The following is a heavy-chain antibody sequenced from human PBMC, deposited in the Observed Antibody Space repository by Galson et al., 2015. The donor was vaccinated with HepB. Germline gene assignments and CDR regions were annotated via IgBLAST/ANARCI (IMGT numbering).Heavy chain of an antibody. D-gene: IGHD6-13*01. CDR3: ARIAAAGTFFDY. CDR2: ISGSGGST. CDR1: GFTFSSYA. Sequence: SLRLSCAASGFTFSSYAMSWVRQAPGKGLEWVSAISGSGGSTYYADSVKGRFTISRDNSKNTLYLQMNSLRAEDTAVYYCARIAAAGTFFDYWGQGTLVTVSS. J-gene: IGHJ4*02. V-gene: IGHV3-23*01.